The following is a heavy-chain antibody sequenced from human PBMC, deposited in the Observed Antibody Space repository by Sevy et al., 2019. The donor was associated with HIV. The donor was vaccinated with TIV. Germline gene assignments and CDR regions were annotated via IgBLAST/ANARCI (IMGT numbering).Heavy chain of an antibody. Sequence: GGSLRLSCAASGFIFSSYGMHWVRQAPGKGLEWVTIISYDGISNKEEDSVKGRFTISRDNSENILYLQMNSLRTDDTAVYYCVKGGVTWELLDYWGQGSLVTVSS. J-gene: IGHJ4*02. V-gene: IGHV3-30*18. CDR2: ISYDGISN. CDR3: VKGGVTWELLDY. CDR1: GFIFSSYG. D-gene: IGHD1-26*01.